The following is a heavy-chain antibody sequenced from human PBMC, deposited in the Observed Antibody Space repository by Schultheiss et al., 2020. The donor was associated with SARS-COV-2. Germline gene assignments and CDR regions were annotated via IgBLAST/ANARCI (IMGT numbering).Heavy chain of an antibody. CDR3: ARGVGYYDSSGYLDY. J-gene: IGHJ4*02. CDR2: IYYSGST. D-gene: IGHD3-22*01. V-gene: IGHV4-31*01. CDR1: GGSISSGGYY. Sequence: SQTLSLTCTVSGGSISSGGYYWSWIRQHPGKGLEWIGYIYYSGSTYYNPSLKSLVTMSVDTSKNQFSLKLSSVTAADTAVYYCARGVGYYDSSGYLDYWGQGTLVTVSS.